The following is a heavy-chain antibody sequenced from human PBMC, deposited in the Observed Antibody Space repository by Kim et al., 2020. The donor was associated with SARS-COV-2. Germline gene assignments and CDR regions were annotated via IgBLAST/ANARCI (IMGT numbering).Heavy chain of an antibody. CDR3: ASEGVAGSQSGAFDI. Sequence: DSVNGRFTITRDNAKNSLYRQMNSLRAEDTAVYYCASEGVAGSQSGAFDIWGQGTMVTVSS. D-gene: IGHD6-19*01. J-gene: IGHJ3*02. V-gene: IGHV3-21*01.